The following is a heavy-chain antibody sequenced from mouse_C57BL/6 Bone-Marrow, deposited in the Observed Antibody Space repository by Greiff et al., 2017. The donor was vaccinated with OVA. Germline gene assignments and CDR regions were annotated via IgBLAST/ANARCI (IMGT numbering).Heavy chain of an antibody. CDR1: GFTFSNYW. CDR3: TGSNSYYYAMDY. Sequence: EVMLVESGGGLVQPGGSMKLSCVASGFTFSNYWMNWVRQSPEKGLEWVAQIRLKSDNYATHYAESVKGRFTISRDDSKSSVYLQMNNLRAEDTGIYYCTGSNSYYYAMDYWGQGTSVTVSS. J-gene: IGHJ4*01. CDR2: IRLKSDNYAT. D-gene: IGHD2-5*01. V-gene: IGHV6-3*01.